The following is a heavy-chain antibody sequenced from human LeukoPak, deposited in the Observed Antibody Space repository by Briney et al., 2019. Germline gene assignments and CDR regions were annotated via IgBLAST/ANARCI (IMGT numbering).Heavy chain of an antibody. V-gene: IGHV3-30-3*01. CDR1: GFTFSSYA. D-gene: IGHD2-15*01. CDR2: ISYDGSNK. J-gene: IGHJ6*02. CDR3: AREVRYCSGGSCYGNYYYYGMDV. Sequence: GGSLRLSCAASGFTFSSYAMHWVRQAPGKGLEWVAVISYDGSNKYYADSVKGRFTISRDNSKNTLHLQMNSLRAEDTAVYYCAREVRYCSGGSCYGNYYYYGMDVWGQGTTVTVSS.